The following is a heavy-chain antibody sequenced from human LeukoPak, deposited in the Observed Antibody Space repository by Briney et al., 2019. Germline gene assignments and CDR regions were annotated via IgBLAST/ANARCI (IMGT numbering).Heavy chain of an antibody. Sequence: GGSLRLSCAASGLTLSSYWMHWVRQAPGKGLVWVSRINTVGSSTSYADSVKGRFTISRDNAKNTLYLQMNSLRAEDTAVYYCAKDDGGDILTGRPNDYWGQGTLVTVSS. D-gene: IGHD3-9*01. V-gene: IGHV3-74*01. CDR3: AKDDGGDILTGRPNDY. CDR1: GLTLSSYW. CDR2: INTVGSST. J-gene: IGHJ4*02.